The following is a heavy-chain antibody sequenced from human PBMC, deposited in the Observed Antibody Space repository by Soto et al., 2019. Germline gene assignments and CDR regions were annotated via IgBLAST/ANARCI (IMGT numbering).Heavy chain of an antibody. CDR2: ISGSGSGT. J-gene: IGHJ4*02. V-gene: IGHV3-23*01. Sequence: PGGSLRLSCVASGFTFSTYAMTWVRQAPGKGLEWVSAISGSGSGTNYADSVKGRFTISRDNSTNILYLQMNSLRAEDTAVYYCATEKPTPTCFDYWGPGPLVTVSS. CDR1: GFTFSTYA. CDR3: ATEKPTPTCFDY.